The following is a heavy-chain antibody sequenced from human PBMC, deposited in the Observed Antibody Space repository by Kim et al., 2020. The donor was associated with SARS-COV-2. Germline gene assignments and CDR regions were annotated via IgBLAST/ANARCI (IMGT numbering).Heavy chain of an antibody. CDR3: ARSSADY. J-gene: IGHJ4*02. CDR2: SGST. V-gene: IGHV4-59*10. Sequence: SGSTHYNPSLNSRVTMSVDASRNQFFLKLKSMTAADTAVYYCARSSADYWGQGTLVTVSS.